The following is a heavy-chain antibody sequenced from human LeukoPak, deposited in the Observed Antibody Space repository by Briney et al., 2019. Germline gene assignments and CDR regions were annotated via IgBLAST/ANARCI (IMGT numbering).Heavy chain of an antibody. D-gene: IGHD2-2*01. CDR1: GFTFSDYW. Sequence: QPGGSLRLSCAASGFTFSDYWMTWVRQAPGKGLEWVANIKQDGSEKDYVDSVKGRFTISRDNAKNSLYLQMNSLRAEDTAVYYCARDGAVPAAIKSAMDVWGKGTTVTVSS. CDR3: ARDGAVPAAIKSAMDV. CDR2: IKQDGSEK. V-gene: IGHV3-7*01. J-gene: IGHJ6*03.